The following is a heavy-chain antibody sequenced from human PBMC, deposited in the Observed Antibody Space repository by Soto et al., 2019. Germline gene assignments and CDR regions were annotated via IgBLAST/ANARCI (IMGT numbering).Heavy chain of an antibody. CDR3: ARVGQGAWYFDL. J-gene: IGHJ2*01. Sequence: EVQLVESGGGLVQPGGSLTLSCAASGFTFSSYWMHWVRQVPGKGVVWVSRINPDGRVTYYADSVKGRFTISRDNAKSTLYLQMNSLRPEDTAVYYCARVGQGAWYFDLWGRGTLVTVSS. CDR2: INPDGRVT. CDR1: GFTFSSYW. D-gene: IGHD3-16*01. V-gene: IGHV3-74*01.